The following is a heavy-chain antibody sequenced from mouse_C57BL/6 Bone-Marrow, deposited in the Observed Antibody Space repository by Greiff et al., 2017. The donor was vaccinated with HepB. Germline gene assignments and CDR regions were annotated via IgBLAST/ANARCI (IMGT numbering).Heavy chain of an antibody. D-gene: IGHD2-4*01. CDR2: IYPGSGST. J-gene: IGHJ3*01. Sequence: QVQLQQPGAELVKPGASVKMSCKASGYTFTSYWITWVKQRPGQGLEWIGDIYPGSGSTNYNEKFKSKATLTVDTSSSTAYMQLSSLTSEDSAVYYCASIYYDYDSAWFAYWGQGTLVTVSA. CDR3: ASIYYDYDSAWFAY. CDR1: GYTFTSYW. V-gene: IGHV1-55*01.